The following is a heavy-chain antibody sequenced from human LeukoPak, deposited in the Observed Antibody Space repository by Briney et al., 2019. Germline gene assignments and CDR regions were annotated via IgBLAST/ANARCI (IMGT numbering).Heavy chain of an antibody. CDR2: ISSNGGST. Sequence: GGSLRLSCAASGFTFSSYAMHWVRQAPGKGLEYVSAISSNGGSTYYANSVKGRFTISRDNSKNTLYLQMGSLRAEDMAVYYCMARGVISFDYWGQGTLVTVSS. V-gene: IGHV3-64*01. D-gene: IGHD3-10*01. CDR3: MARGVISFDY. J-gene: IGHJ4*02. CDR1: GFTFSSYA.